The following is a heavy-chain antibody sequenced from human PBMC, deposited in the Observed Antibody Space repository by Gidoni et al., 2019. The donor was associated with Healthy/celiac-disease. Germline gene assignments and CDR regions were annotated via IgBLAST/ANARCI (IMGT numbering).Heavy chain of an antibody. CDR2: ISGSGGST. D-gene: IGHD2-15*01. V-gene: IGHV3-23*01. J-gene: IGHJ4*02. Sequence: EVQLLESGGGLVQPGGSLRLSCAASGFTFSSYAMSWVRQAPGKGLEWVSAISGSGGSTYYADSVKGRFTISRDNSKNTLYLQMNSLRAEDTAVYYCAKTGLRNVVVVAASDYWGQGTLVTVSS. CDR3: AKTGLRNVVVVAASDY. CDR1: GFTFSSYA.